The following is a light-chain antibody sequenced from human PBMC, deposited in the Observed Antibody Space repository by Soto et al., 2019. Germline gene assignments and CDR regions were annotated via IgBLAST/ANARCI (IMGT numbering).Light chain of an antibody. Sequence: QSALTQPASVSGSPGQSITISCTCTGSDVGGYNYVSWYQQHPGKAPKVMIYDVSNRPSGVSNRFSGSKSGNTASLTISGLQAEDEADYYCSSYTSASTPLVFGGGTKLTVL. V-gene: IGLV2-14*01. CDR3: SSYTSASTPLV. CDR2: DVS. J-gene: IGLJ2*01. CDR1: GSDVGGYNY.